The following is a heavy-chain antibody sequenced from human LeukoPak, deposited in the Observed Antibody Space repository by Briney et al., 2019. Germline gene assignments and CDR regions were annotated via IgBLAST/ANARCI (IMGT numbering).Heavy chain of an antibody. V-gene: IGHV4-59*01. CDR3: ARDKALGDAFDI. CDR2: IYYSGST. CDR1: GGSISSYY. D-gene: IGHD3-16*01. Sequence: SETLSLTCTVSGGSISSYYWSWIRQPPGKGLEWIGYIYYSGSTNYNPSLKSRVTIPVDTSKNQFSLKLSSVTAADTAVYYCARDKALGDAFDIWGQGTMVTVSS. J-gene: IGHJ3*02.